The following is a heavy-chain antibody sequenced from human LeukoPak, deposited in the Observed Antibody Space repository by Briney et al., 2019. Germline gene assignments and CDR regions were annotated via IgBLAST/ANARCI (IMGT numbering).Heavy chain of an antibody. CDR3: AKERGPFDAFDI. V-gene: IGHV3-33*06. Sequence: PGGSLRLSXAASGFTFSSYGMHWVGQAPGKGLEWVAVIWSNGNNRYYADSVKGRFTFSRDNSKNTLSLQMNSLRAEDTAVYSCAKERGPFDAFDIWGQGTMVTVSS. CDR1: GFTFSSYG. J-gene: IGHJ3*02. CDR2: IWSNGNNR.